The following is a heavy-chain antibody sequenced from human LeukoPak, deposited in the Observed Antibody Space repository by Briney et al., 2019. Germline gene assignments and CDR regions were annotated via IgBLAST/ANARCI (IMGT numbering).Heavy chain of an antibody. D-gene: IGHD2-21*01. CDR1: GGSISSTY. Sequence: SETLSLTCTVSGGSISSTYWSWIRQPPGKGLEWIGYIYYSGSTNYNPSLKSRVTISVDTSKNQFSLKLSSVTAADTAVYYCARSYSYCYYYMDVWGEGTTVTVSS. CDR2: IYYSGST. CDR3: ARSYSYCYYYMDV. V-gene: IGHV4-59*01. J-gene: IGHJ6*03.